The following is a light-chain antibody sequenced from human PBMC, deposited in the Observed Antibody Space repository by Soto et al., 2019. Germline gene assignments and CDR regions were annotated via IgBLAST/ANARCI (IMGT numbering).Light chain of an antibody. CDR1: QNIINF. Sequence: DIQMTQSPSSLSASVGDRFTITCRASQNIINFLNWYRQRPGKAPKLLIYAASSLHSGVPSRFSGSGSGTDFTLTISSLQPEDFATYYCQHSYSTPPTFGGGTKGDIK. V-gene: IGKV1-39*01. CDR2: AAS. J-gene: IGKJ4*01. CDR3: QHSYSTPPT.